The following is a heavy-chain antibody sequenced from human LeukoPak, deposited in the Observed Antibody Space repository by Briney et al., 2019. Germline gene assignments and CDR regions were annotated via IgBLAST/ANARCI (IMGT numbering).Heavy chain of an antibody. V-gene: IGHV4-31*03. J-gene: IGHJ4*02. D-gene: IGHD3-22*01. CDR1: GGSTGSAGYY. Sequence: SQTLSLTCTVSGGSTGSAGYYWSWIRQHPGKGLEWIAYINYSGNTYHNPSLKSRVTISVDTSRSQFSLKLNSVTAADTAIYYCASMSGYYSKSDYWGQGTLVTVSS. CDR3: ASMSGYYSKSDY. CDR2: INYSGNT.